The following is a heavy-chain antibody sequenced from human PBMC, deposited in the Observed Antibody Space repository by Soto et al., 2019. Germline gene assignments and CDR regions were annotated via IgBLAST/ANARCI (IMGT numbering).Heavy chain of an antibody. CDR2: ISAYNGNT. D-gene: IGHD5-12*01. CDR1: GHTFTSYG. V-gene: IGHV1-18*01. CDR3: ARAGLATITSYFDY. Sequence: ASVKVSCKASGHTFTSYGISWVRQAPGQGLEWMGWISAYNGNTNYAQKLQGRVTMTTDTSTSAAYMELRSLRSDDTAVYYCARAGLATITSYFDYWGQGTLVTVSS. J-gene: IGHJ4*02.